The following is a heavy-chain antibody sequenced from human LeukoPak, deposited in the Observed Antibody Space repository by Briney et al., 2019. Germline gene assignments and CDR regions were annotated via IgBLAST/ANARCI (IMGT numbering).Heavy chain of an antibody. CDR1: GYTFDSYD. V-gene: IGHV1-8*03. CDR3: ARGQYTSAWYRGSRWFDP. CDR2: MNPNSGNT. J-gene: IGHJ5*02. D-gene: IGHD6-25*01. Sequence: ASVKVSCEASGYTFDSYDINWVRQATGQGLEWMGWMNPNSGNTGYAQKFQGRVTITTNISTNTAYMELSSLRSEDTAVYYCARGQYTSAWYRGSRWFDPWGQGTLVTVSS.